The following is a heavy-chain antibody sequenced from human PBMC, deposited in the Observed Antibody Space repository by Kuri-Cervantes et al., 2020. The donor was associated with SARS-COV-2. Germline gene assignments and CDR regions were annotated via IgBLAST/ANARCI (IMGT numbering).Heavy chain of an antibody. V-gene: IGHV3-23*03. CDR3: AKAGRRIAAAQFDY. D-gene: IGHD6-13*01. Sequence: GESLKISCAASGFTFSDYYMSWIRQAPGKGLEWVSVIYSGGSSTYYADSVKGRFTISRDNSKNTLYLQMNSLRAEDTVVYYCAKAGRRIAAAQFDYWGQGTLVTVSS. CDR1: GFTFSDYY. CDR2: IYSGGSST. J-gene: IGHJ4*02.